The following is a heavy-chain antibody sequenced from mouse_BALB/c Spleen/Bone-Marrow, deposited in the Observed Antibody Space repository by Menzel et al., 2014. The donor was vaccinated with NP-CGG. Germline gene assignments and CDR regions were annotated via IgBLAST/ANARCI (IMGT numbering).Heavy chain of an antibody. J-gene: IGHJ3*01. V-gene: IGHV7-3*02. CDR3: ARDSDWFAY. Sequence: EVQRVESGGGLVQPGGSLRLSCATSGFTFTDNYMTWVRQPPGKALEWLGFIRNKANDYTTEYSASVKGRFTISRDNSQSILYLQMNTLRAEDSATYYCARDSDWFAYWGQGTLVTVSA. CDR1: GFTFTDNY. CDR2: IRNKANDYTT.